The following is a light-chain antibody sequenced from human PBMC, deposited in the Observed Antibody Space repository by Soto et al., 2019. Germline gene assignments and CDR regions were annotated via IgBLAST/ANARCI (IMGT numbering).Light chain of an antibody. J-gene: IGKJ5*01. CDR3: QQSYSTPQT. Sequence: DIRMTQSPSSLSASVGDRFTITCRASQSISSYLNWYQQKPGKAPKLLIYAASSLQSGVPSRFSGSGSGTDFTLTISSLQPEDFATYYCQQSYSTPQTFGQGTRLEIK. CDR1: QSISSY. CDR2: AAS. V-gene: IGKV1-39*01.